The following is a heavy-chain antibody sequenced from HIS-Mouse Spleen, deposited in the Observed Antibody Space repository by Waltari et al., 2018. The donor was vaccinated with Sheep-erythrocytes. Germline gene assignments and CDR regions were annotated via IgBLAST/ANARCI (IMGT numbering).Heavy chain of an antibody. Sequence: EVQLVESGGVVVQPGGSLRLSCAASGFTFDDYAMHWVRQAPGKVSEWFFRINWDCGSTYYADPVKGRFTISRDNSINALYLQMNSLGAEDTALYYCAKDLTLVGAHYYYYYGMDVWGQGTTVTVSS. CDR1: GFTFDDYA. J-gene: IGHJ6*02. D-gene: IGHD1-26*01. CDR2: INWDCGST. V-gene: IGHV3-43D*03. CDR3: AKDLTLVGAHYYYYYGMDV.